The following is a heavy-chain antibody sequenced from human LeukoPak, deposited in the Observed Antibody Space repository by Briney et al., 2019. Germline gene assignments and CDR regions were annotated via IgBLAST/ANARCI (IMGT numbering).Heavy chain of an antibody. CDR2: ISFDGIKK. CDR1: GDSFSGS. V-gene: IGHV3-30*04. CDR3: ARAGNYYGSGSYYAKIDS. J-gene: IGHJ4*02. D-gene: IGHD3-10*01. Sequence: LSLTCGVYGDSFSGSYWTWVRQAPGKGLEWVALISFDGIKKYYADSVKGRFTISRDNSKNTLSLQMDSLRAEDTAVYYCARAGNYYGSGSYYAKIDSWGQGTLVTVSS.